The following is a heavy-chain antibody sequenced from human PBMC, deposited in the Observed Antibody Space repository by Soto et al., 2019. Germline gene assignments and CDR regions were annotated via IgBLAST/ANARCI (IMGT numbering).Heavy chain of an antibody. V-gene: IGHV3-23*01. CDR2: ISGSGGIT. D-gene: IGHD2-2*01. J-gene: IGHJ4*02. Sequence: GGSLRRSCAASGFTFSSYAMSCVRQAPGKGLEWFSAISGSGGITYYADSVKGRFTISRDNSKNTLYLQMNSLRADDTAVYYCAKIPLTYSSSTSCYGLWGKGTMVTVSS. CDR1: GFTFSSYA. CDR3: AKIPLTYSSSTSCYGL.